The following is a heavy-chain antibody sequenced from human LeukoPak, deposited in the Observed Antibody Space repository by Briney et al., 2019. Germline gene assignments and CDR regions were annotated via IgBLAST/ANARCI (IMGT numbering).Heavy chain of an antibody. CDR1: GFTFSNAW. Sequence: GGSLRLSCAASGFTFSNAWMSWVRQGPGKGLEWVGRIKSKTDGGTTDYAAPVKGRFTISRDDSKNTLYLQMNSLKTEDTADYYCTTQRSRITMVRGVIRSDHWGQGTLVTVSS. V-gene: IGHV3-15*01. J-gene: IGHJ4*02. CDR2: IKSKTDGGTT. D-gene: IGHD3-10*01. CDR3: TTQRSRITMVRGVIRSDH.